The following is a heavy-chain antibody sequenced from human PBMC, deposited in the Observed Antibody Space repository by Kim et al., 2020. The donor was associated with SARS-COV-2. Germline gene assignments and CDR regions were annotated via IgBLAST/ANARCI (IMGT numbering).Heavy chain of an antibody. CDR3: ARGTTYYDFWTHNKDWYFDL. D-gene: IGHD3-3*01. V-gene: IGHV1-18*01. CDR2: ISAYNGNT. Sequence: ASVKVSCKASGYTFTSYGISWVRQAPGQGLEWMGWISAYNGNTNYAQKLQGRVTMTTDTSTSTAYMELRSLRSDDTAVYYCARGTTYYDFWTHNKDWYFDLWGRGTLVTVSS. CDR1: GYTFTSYG. J-gene: IGHJ2*01.